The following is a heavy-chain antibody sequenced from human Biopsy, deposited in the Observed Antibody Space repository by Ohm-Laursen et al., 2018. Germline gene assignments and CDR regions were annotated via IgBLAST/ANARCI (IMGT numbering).Heavy chain of an antibody. V-gene: IGHV3-33*01. CDR2: LWYDGTNK. D-gene: IGHD1-1*01. J-gene: IGHJ3*01. CDR1: GFSFSSYG. CDR3: ARPTNARAGGAPFDV. Sequence: SLRLSCAASGFSFSSYGMHWVRQAPGKGLEWVAVLWYDGTNKYYADSVKGRFTISRDNSKNTLYLQMNSLRAEDTAMYYCARPTNARAGGAPFDVWGQGTMVTVSS.